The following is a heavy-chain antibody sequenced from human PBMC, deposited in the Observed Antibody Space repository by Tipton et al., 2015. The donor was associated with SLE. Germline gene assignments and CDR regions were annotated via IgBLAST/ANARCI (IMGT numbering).Heavy chain of an antibody. CDR2: TNQGGGT. CDR1: GGSVSSGSYY. V-gene: IGHV4-39*07. D-gene: IGHD4-17*01. J-gene: IGHJ4*02. CDR3: ARGGGDDYGDYAFDY. Sequence: TLSLTCTVSGGSVSSGSYYWGWIRQPPGKGLEWIGITNQGGGTYYNSSLKSRVTISVDTSKNQFSLKLSSVTAADTAVYYCARGGGDDYGDYAFDYWGQGTLVTVSS.